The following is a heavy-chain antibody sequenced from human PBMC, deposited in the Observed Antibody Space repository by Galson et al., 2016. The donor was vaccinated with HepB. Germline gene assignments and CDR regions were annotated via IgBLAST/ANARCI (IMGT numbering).Heavy chain of an antibody. D-gene: IGHD3-10*01. J-gene: IGHJ6*02. CDR3: AREWRSGRYYYYGIDV. V-gene: IGHV3-49*03. CDR2: IRSKAYGGTT. Sequence: SLRLSCAASGFTFGDYAMSWFRQAPGKGLEWVGFIRSKAYGGTTEYGASVKGRFTISIDDSKTIAYLQMGSLKTEDTAVYYCAREWRSGRYYYYGIDVWGQGTTVTVSS. CDR1: GFTFGDYA.